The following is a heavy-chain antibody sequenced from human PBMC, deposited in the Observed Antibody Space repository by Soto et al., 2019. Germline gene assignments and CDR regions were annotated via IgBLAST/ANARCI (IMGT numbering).Heavy chain of an antibody. CDR3: ARPISSSWDLYYYYYGMDV. CDR2: MNPNSGNT. D-gene: IGHD6-13*01. CDR1: GYTFTSYD. Sequence: QVQLVQSGAEVKKPGASVKVSCKASGYTFTSYDINWVRQATGQGLEWMGWMNPNSGNTGYAQKFQGRVTMTSNTSISTAYMELSSLRSEDTAVYYCARPISSSWDLYYYYYGMDVWGQGTTVTVSS. V-gene: IGHV1-8*01. J-gene: IGHJ6*02.